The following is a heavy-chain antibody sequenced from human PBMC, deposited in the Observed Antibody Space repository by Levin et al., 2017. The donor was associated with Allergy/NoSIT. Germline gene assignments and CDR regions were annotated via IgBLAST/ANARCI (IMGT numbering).Heavy chain of an antibody. V-gene: IGHV4-59*01. Sequence: ASETLSLTCTVSGGSISSYYWSWIRQPPGKGLEWIGYIYYSGSTNYNPSLKSRVTISVDTSKNQFSLKLSSVTAADTAVYYCARATSGRSYYYYYMDVWGKGTTVTVSS. CDR1: GGSISSYY. CDR2: IYYSGST. J-gene: IGHJ6*03. D-gene: IGHD3-3*01. CDR3: ARATSGRSYYYYYMDV.